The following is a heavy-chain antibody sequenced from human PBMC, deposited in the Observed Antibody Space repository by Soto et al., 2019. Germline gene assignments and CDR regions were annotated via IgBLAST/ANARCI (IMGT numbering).Heavy chain of an antibody. V-gene: IGHV1-3*01. Sequence: QVQLVQSGAEVKKPGTSVILSCKASGYSFTKFAVQWVRQALGQRLEWMGWINAGNGNTKYSQKFQGRLTITRDASANIAYMALRSLTSEDTAVYYCARGIWVATTASYYFDSWGQGTQVTVSP. CDR3: ARGIWVATTASYYFDS. J-gene: IGHJ4*02. D-gene: IGHD5-12*01. CDR1: GYSFTKFA. CDR2: INAGNGNT.